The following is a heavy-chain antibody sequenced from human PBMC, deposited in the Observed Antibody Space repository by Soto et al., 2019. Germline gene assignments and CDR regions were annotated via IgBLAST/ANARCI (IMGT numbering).Heavy chain of an antibody. J-gene: IGHJ5*02. Sequence: SETLSLTCAVYGGSFSGYYWSWIRQPPGKGLEWIGEINHSGSTNYNPSLKSRVTISVDTSKNQFSLKLSSVTAADTAVYYCGRFTVRGVITNWFDPWGQGTLVTVSS. CDR3: GRFTVRGVITNWFDP. D-gene: IGHD3-10*01. V-gene: IGHV4-34*01. CDR2: INHSGST. CDR1: GGSFSGYY.